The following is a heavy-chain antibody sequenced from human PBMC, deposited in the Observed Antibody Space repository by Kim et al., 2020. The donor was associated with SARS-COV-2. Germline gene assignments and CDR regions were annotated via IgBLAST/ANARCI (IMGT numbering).Heavy chain of an antibody. Sequence: SETLSLTCTVSGGSINTHYWSWFRQSPGRGLEWIGYVYYTGTTEYNPTLMSRVSLSVDTNKNQFSLKVKSVTAADTAVYYCTRDRRDGYNYAEFWGPGTLVTVSS. V-gene: IGHV4-59*11. J-gene: IGHJ4*02. CDR1: GGSINTHY. CDR3: TRDRRDGYNYAEF. CDR2: VYYTGTT. D-gene: IGHD1-1*01.